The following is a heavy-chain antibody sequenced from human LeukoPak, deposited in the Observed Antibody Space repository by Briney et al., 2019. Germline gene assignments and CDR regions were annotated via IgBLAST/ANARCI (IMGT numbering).Heavy chain of an antibody. CDR1: GYSFTNYW. J-gene: IGHJ4*02. V-gene: IGHV5-51*01. Sequence: GESLKISCKGSGYSFTNYWIAWVRQMPGKGLEWMGIIYPGDSDTRYSPSFQGQVTISADKSISTAYLQWSSLKASDTAMYYCARPGGSTSQVYYFDYWDQGTPVTVSS. D-gene: IGHD2-2*01. CDR3: ARPGGSTSQVYYFDY. CDR2: IYPGDSDT.